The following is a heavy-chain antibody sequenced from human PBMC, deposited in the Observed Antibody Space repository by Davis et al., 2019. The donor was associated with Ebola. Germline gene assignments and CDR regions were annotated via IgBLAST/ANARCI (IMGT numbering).Heavy chain of an antibody. CDR1: GGSFSGYY. V-gene: IGHV4-34*01. CDR2: INHSGST. Sequence: PSETLSLTCAVYGGSFSGYYWSWIRQPPGKGLEWIGEINHSGSTNYNPSLKSRVTISVDKSKNQFSLKLSSVTAADTAVYYCARGNIVVVPAAIVYYYYYMDVWGKGTTVTVSS. J-gene: IGHJ6*03. CDR3: ARGNIVVVPAAIVYYYYYMDV. D-gene: IGHD2-2*02.